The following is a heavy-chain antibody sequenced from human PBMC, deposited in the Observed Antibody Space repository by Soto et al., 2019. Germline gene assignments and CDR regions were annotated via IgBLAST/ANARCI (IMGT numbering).Heavy chain of an antibody. CDR2: IYYRGST. Sequence: QVQLQESGPGLVKPGQTLSLTCTVSGGSISSSGYHWSWIRQHPGKGLEWIGYIYYRGSTYYNPSLKSRVTISVDTSKNQFSLNLSSVTAADTAVYYCARTSDFGFRDWFAPWGQGTLVTVSS. D-gene: IGHD3-3*01. V-gene: IGHV4-31*03. J-gene: IGHJ5*02. CDR1: GGSISSSGYH. CDR3: ARTSDFGFRDWFAP.